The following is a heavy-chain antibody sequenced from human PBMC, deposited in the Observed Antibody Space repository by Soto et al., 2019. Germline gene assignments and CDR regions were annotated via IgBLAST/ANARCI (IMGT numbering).Heavy chain of an antibody. CDR2: IKSKTDGGTT. V-gene: IGHV3-15*05. CDR1: GFTFSNAW. J-gene: IGHJ3*02. Sequence: GGSLRHSCAASGFTFSNAWMSWVRQAPGKGLEWVGRIKSKTDGGTTDYAAHVKGRFTISRDDSKNTLYLQMNSMKTLATAVYYGTTDGLRLGFAFDILGQGNMVTFSS. CDR3: TTDGLRLGFAFDI. D-gene: IGHD1-26*01.